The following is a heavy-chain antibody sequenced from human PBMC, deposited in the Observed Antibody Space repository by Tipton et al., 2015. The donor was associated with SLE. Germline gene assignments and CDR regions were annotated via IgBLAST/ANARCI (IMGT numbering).Heavy chain of an antibody. Sequence: TLSITCTVSGDSVSRGDNHWSWIRQPPGKGLEWIGYISRSGRTNYNPSLKSRAIVSVDTSKNQFSLNLISVTAADKAVYYCARDRGIDAYDLLGSWGRGTLVAVSS. J-gene: IGHJ5*02. V-gene: IGHV4-61*08. CDR1: GDSVSRGDNH. D-gene: IGHD6-13*01. CDR3: ARDRGIDAYDLLGS. CDR2: ISRSGRT.